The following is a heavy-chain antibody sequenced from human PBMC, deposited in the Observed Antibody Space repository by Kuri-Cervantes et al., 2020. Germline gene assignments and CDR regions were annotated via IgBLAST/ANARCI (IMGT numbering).Heavy chain of an antibody. CDR1: RFTFSDYS. Sequence: GGSLRLSCAASRFTFSDYSMNWVRQAPGKGLEWVSYISSGSSTIHYADSVEGRFTISRDNAKNSLYLQMNSLRAEDTAVYYCARGVGYSYDDYWGQGTLVTVSS. CDR2: ISSGSSTI. J-gene: IGHJ4*02. CDR3: ARGVGYSYDDY. D-gene: IGHD5-18*01. V-gene: IGHV3-48*01.